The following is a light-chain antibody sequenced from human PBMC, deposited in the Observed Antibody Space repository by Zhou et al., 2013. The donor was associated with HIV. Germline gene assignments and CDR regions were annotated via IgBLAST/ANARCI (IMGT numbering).Light chain of an antibody. J-gene: IGKJ1*01. CDR3: QKYDSGPRT. CDR1: QDISNY. CDR2: ASS. V-gene: IGKV1-27*01. Sequence: DIQMTQSPSSLSASVGDRVTITCRASQDISNYLAWYQHQPGTAPKVLMYASSTLLSGVPSRFSGSGSGTDFTLTIDDLQPEDAATYYCQKYDSGPRTFGQGTKVEIK.